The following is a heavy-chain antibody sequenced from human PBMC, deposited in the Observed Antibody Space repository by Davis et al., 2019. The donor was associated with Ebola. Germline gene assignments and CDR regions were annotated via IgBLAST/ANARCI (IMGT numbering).Heavy chain of an antibody. D-gene: IGHD5-24*01. CDR3: AKGRDGFKYDFDY. V-gene: IGHV3-30-3*01. CDR1: GFTFSHFA. Sequence: GESLKISCEVSGFTFSHFAMHWVRQAPGKGLEWVAFISYEGGSKDYAESVRGRFSISREHSKNSLSLQMKSLRGEDTAVYYCAKGRDGFKYDFDYWGQGTLVTVSS. CDR2: ISYEGGSK. J-gene: IGHJ4*02.